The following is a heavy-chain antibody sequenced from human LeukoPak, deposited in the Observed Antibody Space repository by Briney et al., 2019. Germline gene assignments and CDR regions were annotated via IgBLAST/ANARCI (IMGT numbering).Heavy chain of an antibody. V-gene: IGHV1-18*01. CDR1: GYSFTSYG. J-gene: IGHJ5*02. Sequence: ASVTVSCEASGYSFTSYGICWVRLAPGQGLELMGWISAYNGNRNYAQKPQGRVTITTDASTSTAYMVLRSLRSDHNAVDYCARALSTLLWYGEPQDNWFDPWGQGTLVTVSS. CDR3: ARALSTLLWYGEPQDNWFDP. CDR2: ISAYNGNR. D-gene: IGHD3-10*01.